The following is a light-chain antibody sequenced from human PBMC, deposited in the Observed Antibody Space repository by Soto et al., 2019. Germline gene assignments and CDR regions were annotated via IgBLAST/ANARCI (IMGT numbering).Light chain of an antibody. CDR3: QQCYGSQWT. CDR2: WAS. CDR1: QNILYSSNNKNY. Sequence: DIVMTQSPDSLAVSLGERATIDCKSSQNILYSSNNKNYLAWYQQKPGQPPRLLFSWASTRESGVPDRFSGGGFGANFPLSTTGVPPEDVWVYCDQQCYGSQWTFGKGPRWKSN. V-gene: IGKV4-1*01. J-gene: IGKJ1*01.